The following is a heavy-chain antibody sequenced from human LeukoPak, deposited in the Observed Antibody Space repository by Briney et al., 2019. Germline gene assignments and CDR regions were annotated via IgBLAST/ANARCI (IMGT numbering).Heavy chain of an antibody. CDR1: GFSFSSYS. CDR2: ISNSSTAT. V-gene: IGHV3-48*04. Sequence: QSGGSLRLSCAASGFSFSSYSMNWIRQAPGEGLEWVSYISNSSTATQYADSVKGRFTISRDNAKNSLYLQMNSLRVEDTAVYYCARTVSYWGQGTLVTVSS. CDR3: ARTVSY. J-gene: IGHJ4*02. D-gene: IGHD4-17*01.